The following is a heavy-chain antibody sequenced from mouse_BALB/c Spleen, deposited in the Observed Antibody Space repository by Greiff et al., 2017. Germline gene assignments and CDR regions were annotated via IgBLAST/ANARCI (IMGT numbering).Heavy chain of an antibody. CDR1: GFTFSSFG. J-gene: IGHJ4*01. CDR3: ARFYYYAMDY. CDR2: ISSGSSTI. V-gene: IGHV5-17*02. Sequence: VQLQQSGGGLVQPGGSRKLSCAASGFTFSSFGMHWVRQAPEKGLEWVAYISSGSSTIYYADTVKGRFTISRDNPKNTLFLQMTSLRSEDTAMYYCARFYYYAMDYWGQGTSVTVSS.